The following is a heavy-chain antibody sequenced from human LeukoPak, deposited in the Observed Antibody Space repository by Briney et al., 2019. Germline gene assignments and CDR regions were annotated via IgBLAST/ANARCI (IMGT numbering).Heavy chain of an antibody. CDR2: IKKDGSEN. CDR3: ARKGVSHDAFDI. V-gene: IGHV3-7*01. Sequence: PGASLRLSCAASGFTFSNYWMSWFRQAPGKGLEWVTSIKKDGSENHHVDSVKGRFTISRDNAKNSLFLQMNSLRAEDTAIYYCARKGVSHDAFDIWGQGTLVTVSS. CDR1: GFTFSNYW. J-gene: IGHJ3*02. D-gene: IGHD5/OR15-5a*01.